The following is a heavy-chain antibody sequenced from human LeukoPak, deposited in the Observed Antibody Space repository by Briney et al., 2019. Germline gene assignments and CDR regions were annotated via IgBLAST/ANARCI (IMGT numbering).Heavy chain of an antibody. CDR1: GGSIRSYY. D-gene: IGHD3-3*01. CDR3: ARDSRTTIFGVVSWWFDP. J-gene: IGHJ5*02. CDR2: IYYSGST. Sequence: SETLSLTRTVSGGSIRSYYWSWIRQPPGKGLEWIGYIYYSGSTNYNPSLKSRVTISVDTSKNQFSLKLSSVTAADTAVYYCARDSRTTIFGVVSWWFDPWGQGTLVTVSS. V-gene: IGHV4-59*01.